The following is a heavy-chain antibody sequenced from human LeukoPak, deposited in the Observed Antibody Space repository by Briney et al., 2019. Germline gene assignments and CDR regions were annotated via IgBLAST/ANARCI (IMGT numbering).Heavy chain of an antibody. CDR2: IYSGGST. D-gene: IGHD5-18*01. CDR3: ARGRPDTAMVRGYYYYYYYMDV. CDR1: GFTASSNY. Sequence: GGSLRLSCAASGFTASSNYMSWVRQAPGKGLEWVSVIYSGGSTYCADSVKGRFTISRDNSKNTLYLQMNSLRAEDTAVYYCARGRPDTAMVRGYYYYYYYMDVWGKGTTVTVSS. V-gene: IGHV3-66*01. J-gene: IGHJ6*03.